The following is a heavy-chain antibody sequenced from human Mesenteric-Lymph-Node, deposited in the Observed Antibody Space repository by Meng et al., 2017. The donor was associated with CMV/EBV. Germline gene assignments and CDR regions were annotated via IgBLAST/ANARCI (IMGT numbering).Heavy chain of an antibody. J-gene: IGHJ5*02. CDR2: VYRGGGT. V-gene: IGHV3-53*01. CDR1: GFTFSSYG. CDR3: GRDSSISWYTWDFDP. D-gene: IGHD6-13*01. Sequence: GESLKISCAASGFTFSSYGMHWVRQAPGKGLEWVSAVYRGGGTFYADSVEGRFTVSRDNSKNTILLQMNSLRAEDTAVYYCGRDSSISWYTWDFDPWGQGTLVTVSS.